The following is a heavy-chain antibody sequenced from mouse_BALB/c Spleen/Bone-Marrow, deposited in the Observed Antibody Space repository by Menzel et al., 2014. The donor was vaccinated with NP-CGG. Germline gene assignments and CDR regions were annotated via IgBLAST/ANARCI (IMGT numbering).Heavy chain of an antibody. V-gene: IGHV1-15*01. J-gene: IGHJ3*01. Sequence: QVQLKQSGAELVRPGASVKLSCKALGYTFTGYELNWVKQTPVHGLEWIGAIHPGSGGTAYNQKFKGKATLTADKSSSTDYMELSSLTSEDSAVYYCTGGWDWFAFWRQGTLVTVSS. D-gene: IGHD4-1*01. CDR3: TGGWDWFAF. CDR2: IHPGSGGT. CDR1: GYTFTGYE.